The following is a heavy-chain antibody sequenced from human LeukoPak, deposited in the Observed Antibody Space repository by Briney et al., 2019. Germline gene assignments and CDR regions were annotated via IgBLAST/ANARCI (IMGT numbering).Heavy chain of an antibody. Sequence: GGSLRLSCAASGFTFSSYSMNWVRQAPGKGLEWVSSISSSSSYIYYADSVKGRFTISRDNAKNSLYLQMNSLSAEDTAVYYCASSLRCGDYDYYMDVWGKGTTVTVSS. V-gene: IGHV3-21*01. D-gene: IGHD2-15*01. CDR3: ASSLRCGDYDYYMDV. CDR1: GFTFSSYS. J-gene: IGHJ6*03. CDR2: ISSSSSYI.